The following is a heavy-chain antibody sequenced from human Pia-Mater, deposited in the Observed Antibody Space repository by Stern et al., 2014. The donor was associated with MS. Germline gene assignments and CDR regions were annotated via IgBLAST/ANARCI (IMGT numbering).Heavy chain of an antibody. CDR3: ARAIFGVNTAAMAPDAFDT. D-gene: IGHD3-3*01. J-gene: IGHJ3*02. CDR1: GFTVSNNY. V-gene: IGHV3-53*01. Sequence: EVQLEESGGGLIQPGWSLRLSCAAPGFTVSNNYMSWVRQAPGKGLEWVSLIYTDDSTYYAGSVKGRFTISRDSSKNKLFLQMNSLRAEDTAVYYCARAIFGVNTAAMAPDAFDTWGQGTMVTVSS. CDR2: IYTDDST.